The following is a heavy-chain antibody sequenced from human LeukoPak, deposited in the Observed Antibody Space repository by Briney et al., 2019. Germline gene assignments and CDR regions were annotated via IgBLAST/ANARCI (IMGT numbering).Heavy chain of an antibody. CDR1: GFTFSRYA. J-gene: IGHJ1*01. V-gene: IGHV3-23*01. CDR3: AKSPLVEYFQH. Sequence: GGSLRLSCAASGFTFSRYAMSWVRQAPGKGLEWVSAISGSGGSTYYADSVKGRFTISRDNSKNTLYLQMNSLRAEDTAVYYCAKSPLVEYFQHWGQGTLVTVSS. CDR2: ISGSGGST.